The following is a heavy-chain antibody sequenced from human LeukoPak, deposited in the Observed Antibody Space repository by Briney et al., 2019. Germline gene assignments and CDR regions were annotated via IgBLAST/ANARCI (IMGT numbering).Heavy chain of an antibody. Sequence: GGSLRLSCAASGFTFSSYGMHWVRQAPGKGLEWVAVISYDGSNKYYADSVKGRFTISRDNSKNTLYLQMNSLRAEDTAVYYCARVQRTYYFDYWGQGTLVTVSS. CDR1: GFTFSSYG. V-gene: IGHV3-30*03. CDR2: ISYDGSNK. J-gene: IGHJ4*02. CDR3: ARVQRTYYFDY.